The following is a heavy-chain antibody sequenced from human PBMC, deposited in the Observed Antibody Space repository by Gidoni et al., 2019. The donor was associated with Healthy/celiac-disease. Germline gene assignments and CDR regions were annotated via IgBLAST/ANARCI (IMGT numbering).Heavy chain of an antibody. J-gene: IGHJ4*02. V-gene: IGHV3-23*01. CDR2: ISGSGGST. Sequence: EVQLLESGGGLVHPGGSLRLSCAASGFTFSSYAMRWVRQAPGKGLEWVSAISGSGGSTYYADSVKGRFTISRDNSKNTLYLQMNSLRAEDTAVYYCATSAAADYYFDYWGQGTLVTVSS. CDR1: GFTFSSYA. CDR3: ATSAAADYYFDY. D-gene: IGHD2-2*01.